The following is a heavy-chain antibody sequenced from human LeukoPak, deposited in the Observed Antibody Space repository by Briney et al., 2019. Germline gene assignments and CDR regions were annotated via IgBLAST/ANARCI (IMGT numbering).Heavy chain of an antibody. V-gene: IGHV3-9*01. Sequence: GGSLRLSCVASGFNFNDEAMHWVRQAPGKGLEWVSSISWNSDFIDYADSVKGRFTVSRDNAKTSLYLQMNSVRDEDTAFYYCAKTPYSSGRSPFDYWGQGTLVTVSS. CDR3: AKTPYSSGRSPFDY. D-gene: IGHD6-19*01. J-gene: IGHJ4*02. CDR2: ISWNSDFI. CDR1: GFNFNDEA.